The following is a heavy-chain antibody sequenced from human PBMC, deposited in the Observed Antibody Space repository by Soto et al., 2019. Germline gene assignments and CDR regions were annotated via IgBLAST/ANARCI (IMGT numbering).Heavy chain of an antibody. CDR1: GLPCGSSD. CDR2: ILVDGRT. J-gene: IGHJ3*01. CDR3: AKATETGGGAFDF. V-gene: IGHV3-23*01. D-gene: IGHD2-8*02. Sequence: LRLSCAASGLPCGSSDMTWVRQAPGKGLEWVSTILVDGRTFYVYSVKGRFTISRDNSRNTVYLQMNSLTAADTALYYCAKATETGGGAFDFCGHGTRVTVAS.